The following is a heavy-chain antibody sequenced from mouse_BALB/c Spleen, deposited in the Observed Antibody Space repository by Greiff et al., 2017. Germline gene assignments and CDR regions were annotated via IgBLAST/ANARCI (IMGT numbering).Heavy chain of an antibody. CDR3: ARGYGNPFYYAMDY. D-gene: IGHD2-10*02. V-gene: IGHV3-8*02. J-gene: IGHJ4*01. CDR1: GDSITSGY. CDR2: ISYSGST. Sequence: VQLQQSGPSLVKPSQTLSLTCSVTGDSITSGYWNWIRKFPGNKLEYMGYISYSGSTYYNPSLKSRISITRDTSKNQYYLQLNSVTTEDTATYYCARGYGNPFYYAMDYWGQGTSVTVSS.